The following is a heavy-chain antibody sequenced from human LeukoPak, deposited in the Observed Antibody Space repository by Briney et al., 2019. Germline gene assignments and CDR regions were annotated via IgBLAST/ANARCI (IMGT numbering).Heavy chain of an antibody. Sequence: ASVKVSCKASGGTFSSYAISWVRQAPGQGLEWMGIINPSGGSTSYAQKFQGRVTMTRDMSTSTVYMELSSLRSEDTAVYYCARDKYYDFWSGPLNYYYYMDVWGKGTTVTVSS. CDR1: GGTFSSYA. J-gene: IGHJ6*03. CDR2: INPSGGST. V-gene: IGHV1-46*01. CDR3: ARDKYYDFWSGPLNYYYYMDV. D-gene: IGHD3-3*01.